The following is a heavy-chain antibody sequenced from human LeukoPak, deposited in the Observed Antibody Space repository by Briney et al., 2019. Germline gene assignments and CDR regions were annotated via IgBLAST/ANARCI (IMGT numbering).Heavy chain of an antibody. V-gene: IGHV3-21*01. CDR2: ISSSSSYI. CDR1: GFTFSSCS. D-gene: IGHD7-27*01. CDR3: ARDGTPLGLLKSFDY. Sequence: GGSLRLSCAASGFTFSSCSMNWVRQAPGKGLEWVSSISSSSSYIYYADSVKGRFTISRDNAKNSLYLQMNSLRAEDSAVYYCARDGTPLGLLKSFDYWGQGTLVTVS. J-gene: IGHJ4*02.